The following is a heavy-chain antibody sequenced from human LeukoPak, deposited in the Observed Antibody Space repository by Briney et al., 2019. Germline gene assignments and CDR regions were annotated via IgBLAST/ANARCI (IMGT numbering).Heavy chain of an antibody. CDR2: INSDGSST. Sequence: PGGSLRLSCAASGFIFSSYWMHWVRQAPGKGLVWVSRINSDGSSTSYADSVKGRFTISRDNAKNTLYLQMNSLRAEDTAVYYCARANHYGSGRAAFDIWGQGTMVTVSS. D-gene: IGHD3-10*01. CDR1: GFIFSSYW. V-gene: IGHV3-74*01. CDR3: ARANHYGSGRAAFDI. J-gene: IGHJ3*02.